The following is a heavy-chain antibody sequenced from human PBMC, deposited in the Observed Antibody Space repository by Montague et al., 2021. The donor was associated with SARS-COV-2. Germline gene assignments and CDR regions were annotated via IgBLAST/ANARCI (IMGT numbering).Heavy chain of an antibody. CDR3: ARDQGRWLRPGVYFDY. CDR2: IYYSGST. Sequence: SETLSLTCTVSGGSISSYYWSWIRQPPGKGLEWIGYIYYSGSTNYNPSLKSRVTISVDTSKNQFSLKLSSVTAADTAVYYCARDQGRWLRPGVYFDYWGQGTLVTVSS. CDR1: GGSISSYY. D-gene: IGHD5-24*01. J-gene: IGHJ4*02. V-gene: IGHV4-59*01.